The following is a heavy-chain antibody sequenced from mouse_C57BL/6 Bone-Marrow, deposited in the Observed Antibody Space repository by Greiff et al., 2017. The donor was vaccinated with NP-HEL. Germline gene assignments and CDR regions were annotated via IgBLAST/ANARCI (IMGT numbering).Heavy chain of an antibody. CDR2: IYPGSGST. Sequence: QVQLQQPGAELVMPGASVKMSCKASGYTFTSYWLTWVKQRPGQGLEWIGDIYPGSGSTNYNEKFKSKATLTVDTSSSTAYMQLSSLTSEDSAVYYCARGGYYGFRGFAYWGQGTLVTVSA. V-gene: IGHV1-55*01. CDR1: GYTFTSYW. CDR3: ARGGYYGFRGFAY. D-gene: IGHD2-1*01. J-gene: IGHJ3*01.